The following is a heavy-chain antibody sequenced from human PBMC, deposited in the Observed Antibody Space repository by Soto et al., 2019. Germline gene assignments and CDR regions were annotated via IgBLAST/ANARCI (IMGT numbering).Heavy chain of an antibody. CDR3: TTDNWDIVVVVAAPGFDP. Sequence: GESLKISCAASGFTFSNAWMIWVRQAPGKGLEWVGRIKSKTDGGTTDYAAPVKGRFTISRDDSKNTLYLQMNSLKTEDTAVYYCTTDNWDIVVVVAAPGFDPWGQGTLVTVSS. CDR2: IKSKTDGGTT. CDR1: GFTFSNAW. D-gene: IGHD2-15*01. V-gene: IGHV3-15*01. J-gene: IGHJ5*02.